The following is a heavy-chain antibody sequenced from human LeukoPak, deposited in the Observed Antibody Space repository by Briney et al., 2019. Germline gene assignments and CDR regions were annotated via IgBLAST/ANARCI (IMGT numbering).Heavy chain of an antibody. CDR2: IKSKTDGGTA. CDR3: TTDWYYYDNSGYYPIF. J-gene: IGHJ4*02. CDR1: GFPFSDVW. Sequence: GGSLRLSCAASGFPFSDVWMSWVRQAPGKGLEWVGRIKSKTDGGTADYDAPVKGRFTFSRDDSKNTLYLQMNSLNTEDTAVYYCTTDWYYYDNSGYYPIFWGQGTLVTVSS. D-gene: IGHD3-22*01. V-gene: IGHV3-15*01.